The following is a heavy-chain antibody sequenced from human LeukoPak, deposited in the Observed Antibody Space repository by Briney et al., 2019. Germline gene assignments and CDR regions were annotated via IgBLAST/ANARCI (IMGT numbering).Heavy chain of an antibody. CDR3: ARRGYYDSSGYLFDY. CDR2: IYPGDSDT. D-gene: IGHD3-22*01. V-gene: IGHV5-51*01. CDR1: GYRFTSYW. J-gene: IGHJ4*02. Sequence: GGSLKISFKGSGYRFTSYWIGWVRPMPGKGLEWMGIIYPGDSDTRYSPSFQGQVTISADTSIITAYLHWSSLKASDTAMYYCARRGYYDSSGYLFDYWGQGTLVTVSS.